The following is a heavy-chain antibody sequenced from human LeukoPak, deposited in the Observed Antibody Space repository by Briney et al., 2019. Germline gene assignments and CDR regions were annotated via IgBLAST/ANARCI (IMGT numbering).Heavy chain of an antibody. CDR2: IRSKAYGGTT. V-gene: IGHV3-49*03. D-gene: IGHD3-22*01. J-gene: IGHJ3*02. CDR1: GFTFGDYA. CDR3: TRDQYYYDSSGYNDAFDI. Sequence: GGSLRLSCTASGFTFGDYAMSWFRQAPGKGLEWVGFIRSKAYGGTTEHAASVKGRFTISRDDSKSIAYLQMNSLKTEDTAVYYCTRDQYYYDSSGYNDAFDIWGQGTMVTVSS.